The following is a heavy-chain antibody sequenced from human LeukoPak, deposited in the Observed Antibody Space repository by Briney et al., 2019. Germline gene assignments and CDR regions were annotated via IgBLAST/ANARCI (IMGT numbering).Heavy chain of an antibody. CDR2: INSDGSST. J-gene: IGHJ3*02. V-gene: IGHV3-74*01. D-gene: IGHD6-19*01. CDR3: ARDRHTYSSGWYPSLNAAFDI. Sequence: GGSLRLSCAASGFTFSSYWMHWVRQAPGKGLVWVSRINSDGSSTSYADSVKGRFTISRDNAKNTLYLQMNSLRAEDTAVYYCARDRHTYSSGWYPSLNAAFDIWGQGTMVTVPS. CDR1: GFTFSSYW.